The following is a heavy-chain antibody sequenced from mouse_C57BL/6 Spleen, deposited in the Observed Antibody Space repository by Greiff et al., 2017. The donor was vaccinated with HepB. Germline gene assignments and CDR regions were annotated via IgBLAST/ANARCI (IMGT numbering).Heavy chain of an antibody. CDR3: ARTTVVGGYAMDY. CDR1: GYSITSGYY. V-gene: IGHV3-6*01. D-gene: IGHD1-1*01. Sequence: DVKLVESGPGLVKPSQSLSLTCSVTGYSITSGYYWNWIRQFPGNKLEWMGYISYDGSNNYNPSLKNRISITRDTSKNQFFLKLNSVTTEDTATYYCARTTVVGGYAMDYWGQGTSVTVSS. J-gene: IGHJ4*01. CDR2: ISYDGSN.